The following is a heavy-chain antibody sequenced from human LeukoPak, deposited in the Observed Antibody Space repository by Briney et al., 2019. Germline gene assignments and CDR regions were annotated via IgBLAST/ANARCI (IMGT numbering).Heavy chain of an antibody. D-gene: IGHD1-1*01. J-gene: IGHJ6*03. V-gene: IGHV1-69*13. CDR2: IIPIFGTA. Sequence: SVKVSCKASRATFRSYAISWVRQAPGQGLEWMGGIIPIFGTANYAQKFQGRVTITADESTSTAYMELSSLRSEDTAVYYCARVSVRGPYYYYMDVWGKGTTVTVSS. CDR1: RATFRSYA. CDR3: ARVSVRGPYYYYMDV.